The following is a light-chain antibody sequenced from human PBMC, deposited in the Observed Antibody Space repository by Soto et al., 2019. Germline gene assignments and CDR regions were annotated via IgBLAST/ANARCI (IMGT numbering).Light chain of an antibody. J-gene: IGKJ4*01. CDR1: QSLGSN. V-gene: IGKV3-15*01. CDR2: NAS. CDR3: QQCYDWPPLT. Sequence: EIVMTQSPATLSVSPGERATLSCRASQSLGSNLAWYQQKPGQAPRLLIHNASTRATGIPARFSASGSGTEFTLTISSLQSEDFAVYYCQQCYDWPPLTFGGGTKVDIK.